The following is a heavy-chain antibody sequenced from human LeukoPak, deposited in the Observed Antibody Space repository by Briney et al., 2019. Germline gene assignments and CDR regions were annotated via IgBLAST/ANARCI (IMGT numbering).Heavy chain of an antibody. J-gene: IGHJ6*03. CDR1: GFTFSDSA. CDR2: IWYDGSNK. V-gene: IGHV3-33*06. D-gene: IGHD3-10*01. Sequence: HPGGSLRLSCAASGFTFSDSAMHWVRQASGKGLEWVVVIWYDGSNKYYADSVKGRFTISRDNSKNTLYLQMNSLRAEDTAVYYCAKDEGFDYYMDVWGKGTTVTVSS. CDR3: AKDEGFDYYMDV.